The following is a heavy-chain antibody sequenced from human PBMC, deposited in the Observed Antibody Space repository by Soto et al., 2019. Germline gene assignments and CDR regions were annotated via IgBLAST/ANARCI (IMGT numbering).Heavy chain of an antibody. J-gene: IGHJ4*02. CDR1: GFTFSDHF. CDR2: ARNKANGYTT. V-gene: IGHV3-72*01. CDR3: ARLMGTSFDL. D-gene: IGHD2-8*01. Sequence: GGSLRLSCVASGFTFSDHFMDWLRQAPGKGLEWVGRARNKANGYTTAQAASVRGRFSISRDDSQNSLYLQMNSLKTEDTAVYFCARLMGTSFDLWGQGNLVTVSS.